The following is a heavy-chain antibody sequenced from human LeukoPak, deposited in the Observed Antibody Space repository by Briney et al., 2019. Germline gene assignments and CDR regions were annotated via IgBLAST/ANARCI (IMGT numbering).Heavy chain of an antibody. Sequence: SETLSLTCAVYGGTFSGYYWSWIRQPPGKGLEWIGEINHSGGSTNYNPSLKSRVTISVDTSKNQFSLKLSSVTAADTAVYYCARHVEADYYDSSGYYPLFDYWGQGTLVTVSS. V-gene: IGHV4-34*01. CDR2: INHSGGST. CDR1: GGTFSGYY. D-gene: IGHD3-22*01. CDR3: ARHVEADYYDSSGYYPLFDY. J-gene: IGHJ4*02.